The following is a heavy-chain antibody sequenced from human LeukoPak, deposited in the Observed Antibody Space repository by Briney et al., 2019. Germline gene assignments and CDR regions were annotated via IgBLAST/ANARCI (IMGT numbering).Heavy chain of an antibody. Sequence: PGGSLRLSCAASGFTFTNYDMTWVRQAPGKGLEWVSGISNIGGRTYYADSVKGRFTISRDNSKNTLYLQMNSLRAEDTAVYYCARLNLGYGYFLEATKRDYWGQGTLVTVSS. V-gene: IGHV3-23*01. CDR2: ISNIGGRT. J-gene: IGHJ4*02. CDR3: ARLNLGYGYFLEATKRDY. CDR1: GFTFTNYD. D-gene: IGHD5-18*01.